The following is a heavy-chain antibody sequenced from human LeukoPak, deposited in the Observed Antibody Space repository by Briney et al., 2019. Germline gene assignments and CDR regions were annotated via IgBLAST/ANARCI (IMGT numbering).Heavy chain of an antibody. CDR3: ARDQGNWNYDY. CDR1: GGTFSSYA. CDR2: IIPIFGTA. Sequence: VASVKVSCKASGGTFSSYAISWVRQAPGQGLEWMGGIIPIFGTANYAQKFQGRVTITADESTSTAYMELSSLRSEDTAVYYCARDQGNWNYDYWGQGTLVTVSS. J-gene: IGHJ4*02. V-gene: IGHV1-69*13. D-gene: IGHD1-7*01.